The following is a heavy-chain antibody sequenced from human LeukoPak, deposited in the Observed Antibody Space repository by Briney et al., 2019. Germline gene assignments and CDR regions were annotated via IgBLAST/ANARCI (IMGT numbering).Heavy chain of an antibody. Sequence: SSETLSLTCTVSGGSISNYYWSWIRQPPGKGLEWIGYIYYTGNTNYNPSLKSRLSISIDTSKNQFSLKLSSVTAADTAMYYCATPRGYSSGWSGIYDYWGQGALVTVSS. J-gene: IGHJ4*02. D-gene: IGHD6-19*01. V-gene: IGHV4-59*01. CDR1: GGSISNYY. CDR3: ATPRGYSSGWSGIYDY. CDR2: IYYTGNT.